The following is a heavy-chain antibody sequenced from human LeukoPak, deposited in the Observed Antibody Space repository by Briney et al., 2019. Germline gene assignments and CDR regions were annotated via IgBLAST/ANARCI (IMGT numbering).Heavy chain of an antibody. CDR1: GFTFSRYW. Sequence: GGSLRLSCAASGFTFSRYWMSWVRQAPGKGLEWVANIKQDGSEKYYVDSVKGRFTISRDNAKNSLYLQMNSLRAEDTAVYYCAREGYYDSSGYNGPNDYWGQGTLVTVSS. CDR2: IKQDGSEK. V-gene: IGHV3-7*01. J-gene: IGHJ4*02. D-gene: IGHD3-22*01. CDR3: AREGYYDSSGYNGPNDY.